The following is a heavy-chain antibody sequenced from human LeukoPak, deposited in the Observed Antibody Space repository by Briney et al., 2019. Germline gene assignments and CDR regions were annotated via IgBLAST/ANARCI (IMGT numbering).Heavy chain of an antibody. CDR3: AKLFSAVSTKFEY. CDR1: GFIFSSYA. CDR2: ISGSGDST. V-gene: IGHV3-23*01. J-gene: IGHJ4*02. D-gene: IGHD5/OR15-5a*01. Sequence: GGSLRLSCAAPGFIFSSYAMSWVRQAPGKGLEWVSAISGSGDSTYYADSVKGRFTISRDNSKNTLHLQMNSLRAEDMAIYYCAKLFSAVSTKFEYWGQGTQVTVSS.